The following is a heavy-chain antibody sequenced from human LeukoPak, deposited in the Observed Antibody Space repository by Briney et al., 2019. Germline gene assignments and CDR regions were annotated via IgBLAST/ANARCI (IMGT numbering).Heavy chain of an antibody. CDR2: IYYSGST. CDR3: ARQSRPDWFFDY. J-gene: IGHJ4*02. CDR1: GGSISTYY. V-gene: IGHV4-59*01. Sequence: SETLSLTCTVSGGSISTYYWSWIRQPPGKALEWIGYIYYSGSTNYNPSLKSRVTISVDTSKNQFSLKLTPVTAADTAVYYCARQSRPDWFFDYWGQGTLVTVSS. D-gene: IGHD3-9*01.